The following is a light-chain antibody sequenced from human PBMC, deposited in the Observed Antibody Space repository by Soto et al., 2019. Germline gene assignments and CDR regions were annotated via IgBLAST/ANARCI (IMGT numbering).Light chain of an antibody. CDR2: DAS. V-gene: IGKV1-33*01. Sequence: DIPMTQSPSSLSASVGDRVTITCQARQNINNYLNWYQQKPGRAPKLLIYDASNLEAGVPSRFRGSGSGTDFTFTISRLQPEDIATYYCQQYENRPTFGQGTRLEIK. CDR3: QQYENRPT. J-gene: IGKJ5*01. CDR1: QNINNY.